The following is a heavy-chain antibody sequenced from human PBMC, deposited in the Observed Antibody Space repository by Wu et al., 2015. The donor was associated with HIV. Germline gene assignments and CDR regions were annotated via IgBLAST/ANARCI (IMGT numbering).Heavy chain of an antibody. CDR1: GYTFTSYG. Sequence: QGQLVQSGAEVKKPGASVKVSCKASGYTFTSYGISWVRQAPGQGLEWMGWISAYNGNTNYAQKLQGRVTMTTDTSTSTAYMELRSLRSDDTAVYYCARGTGSGYYYDSSGPPIYWGQGTLVTVSS. J-gene: IGHJ4*02. D-gene: IGHD3-22*01. CDR2: ISAYNGNT. V-gene: IGHV1-18*01. CDR3: ARGTGSGYYYDSSGPPIY.